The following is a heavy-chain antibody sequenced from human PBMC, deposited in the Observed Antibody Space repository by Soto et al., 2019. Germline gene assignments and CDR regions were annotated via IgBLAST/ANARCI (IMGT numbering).Heavy chain of an antibody. CDR2: IYYSGST. Sequence: SETLSLTCTVSGGSVSSGSYYWSWIRQPPGKGLEWIGYIYYSGSTNYNPSLKSRVTISVDTSKNQFSLKLSSVTAADTAVYYCAREVGPYYYDSSGSYAFDIWGQGTMVTVSS. CDR3: AREVGPYYYDSSGSYAFDI. CDR1: GGSVSSGSYY. J-gene: IGHJ3*02. V-gene: IGHV4-61*01. D-gene: IGHD3-22*01.